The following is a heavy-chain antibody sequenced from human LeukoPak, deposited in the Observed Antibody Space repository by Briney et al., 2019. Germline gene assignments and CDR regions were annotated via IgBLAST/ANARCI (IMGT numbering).Heavy chain of an antibody. CDR1: GFTFSRIA. V-gene: IGHV3-23*01. Sequence: PAGGSLRLSCAASGFTFSRIAMTWVRQAPGKGLEWASTIRSNGDTAYNADSVRGRFAISRDNSKNALFLQMNSLRVEDTAIYYCAKGQELDDGVFDSWGQGTLVTASS. CDR3: AKGQELDDGVFDS. J-gene: IGHJ4*02. D-gene: IGHD1-1*01. CDR2: IRSNGDTA.